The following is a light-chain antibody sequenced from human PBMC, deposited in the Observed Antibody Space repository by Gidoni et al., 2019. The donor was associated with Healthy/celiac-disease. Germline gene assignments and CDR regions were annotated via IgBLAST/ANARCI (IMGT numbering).Light chain of an antibody. CDR1: QSVSSN. V-gene: IGKV3-15*01. J-gene: IGKJ1*01. CDR2: GAS. CDR3: QQDNNWPPGT. Sequence: EIVMPQSPATLSVSPGERATLSCRASQSVSSNLAWYQQKPGQAPRLLIYGASTRATGIPARFSGSGSGTEFTLTISSLQSEDFAVYYCQQDNNWPPGTFGQGTKVEIK.